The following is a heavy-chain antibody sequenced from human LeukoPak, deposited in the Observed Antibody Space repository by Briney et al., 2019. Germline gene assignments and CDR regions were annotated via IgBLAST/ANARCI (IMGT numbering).Heavy chain of an antibody. CDR2: INPNSGGT. CDR3: ARYYGSGSLYYFDY. CDR1: GYTFTGYY. Sequence: ASVKVSCKASGYTFTGYYMHWVRQAPGQGLEWMGWINPNSGGTNYAQKFQGRVTMTRDTSISTAYMELSRLRSDDTAVYYCARYYGSGSLYYFDYWGRGTLVTVSS. D-gene: IGHD3-10*01. J-gene: IGHJ4*02. V-gene: IGHV1-2*02.